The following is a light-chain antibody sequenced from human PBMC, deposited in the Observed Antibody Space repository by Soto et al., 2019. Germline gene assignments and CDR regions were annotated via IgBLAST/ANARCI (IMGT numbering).Light chain of an antibody. J-gene: IGKJ5*01. CDR3: QQSYTALSIT. Sequence: DIQMTQSPSSLSASVGDRVTITCRASESFNMHLNWYQQQPGRAPKLLIYAASSLQNGVPSRFRGGGSGTDFTLIITNLQPEDFATYYCQQSYTALSITFGQGTRLEI. V-gene: IGKV1-39*01. CDR1: ESFNMH. CDR2: AAS.